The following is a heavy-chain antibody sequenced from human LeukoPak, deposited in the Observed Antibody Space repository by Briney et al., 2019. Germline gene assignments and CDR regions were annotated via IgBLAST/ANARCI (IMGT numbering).Heavy chain of an antibody. CDR1: GYSFTSQD. J-gene: IGHJ4*02. Sequence: ASLKVSCKTSGYSFTSQDMHCVRQSPGQRLEWMRCINPGNGDTKYSQKFHARVTITRDTSATTAYMELSSLRSDAMAVHCCTLDNYWGEGTLVTVSS. CDR3: TLDNY. CDR2: INPGNGDT. V-gene: IGHV1-3*01.